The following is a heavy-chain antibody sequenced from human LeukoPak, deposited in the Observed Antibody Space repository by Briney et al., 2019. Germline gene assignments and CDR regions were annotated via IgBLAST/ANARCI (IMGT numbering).Heavy chain of an antibody. Sequence: GGSLRLSCAASGFTVSINYMSWVRQAPGKGLEWVSVIYSGGSTYYADSVKGRFTISRDNSKNTLYLQMNSLRAEDTAVYYCASYISPDSSGYYFWGQGTLVTVSS. V-gene: IGHV3-66*01. CDR1: GFTVSINY. CDR3: ASYISPDSSGYYF. D-gene: IGHD3-22*01. J-gene: IGHJ4*02. CDR2: IYSGGST.